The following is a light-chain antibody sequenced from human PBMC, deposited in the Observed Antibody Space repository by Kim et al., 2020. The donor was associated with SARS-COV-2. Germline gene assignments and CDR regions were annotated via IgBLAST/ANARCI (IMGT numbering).Light chain of an antibody. CDR3: QTWDSTTVV. V-gene: IGLV3-1*01. CDR2: QDT. Sequence: SYELTQPPSVSVSPGQTASITCSGDKLGDKYACWYQQKPGQSPVLVIYQDTKRPSGIPELFSGSKSGNTATLTISGTQAMDEADYYCQTWDSTTVVFGGGTQLTVL. CDR1: KLGDKY. J-gene: IGLJ2*01.